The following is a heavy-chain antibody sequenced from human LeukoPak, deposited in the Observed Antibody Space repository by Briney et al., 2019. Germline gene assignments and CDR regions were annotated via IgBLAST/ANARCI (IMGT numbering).Heavy chain of an antibody. D-gene: IGHD3-3*01. J-gene: IGHJ5*02. CDR2: IRRTGSST. V-gene: IGHV3-11*04. CDR1: GFTFRDYY. Sequence: GGSLRLSCTASGFTFRDYYVTWIRQAPGKWLEWVSYIRRTGSSTAYADSVKGRFAISRDNAKNSLYLQMNGLRVEDTAVYYCARVYYASWSGQPLSQHWLDPWGQGTLVTVSS. CDR3: ARVYYASWSGQPLSQHWLDP.